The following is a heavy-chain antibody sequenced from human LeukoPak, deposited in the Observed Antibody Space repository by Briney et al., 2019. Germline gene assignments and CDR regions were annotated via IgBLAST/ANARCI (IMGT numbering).Heavy chain of an antibody. Sequence: PGGSLRLSCAASDFIFSNYVMHWIRQAPGKGLEWVAVISYDGSNKYYADSVKGRFTISRDNSKNTLYLQMNSLRAEDTAVYYWARNGIQHYGMDVWGQGTTVTVSS. D-gene: IGHD5-18*01. CDR1: DFIFSNYV. CDR2: ISYDGSNK. J-gene: IGHJ6*02. V-gene: IGHV3-30*03. CDR3: ARNGIQHYGMDV.